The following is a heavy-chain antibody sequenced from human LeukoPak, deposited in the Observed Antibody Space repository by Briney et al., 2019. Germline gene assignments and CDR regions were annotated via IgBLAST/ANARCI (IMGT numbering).Heavy chain of an antibody. V-gene: IGHV4-39*01. CDR2: IYYSGST. CDR3: ARQLGSSLSKYYYYYYMDV. D-gene: IGHD6-6*01. CDR1: GGSISSSSYY. J-gene: IGHJ6*03. Sequence: SETLSLTCTVSGGSISSSSYYWGWIRQPPGKGLEWIGSIYYSGSTYYNPSLKSRVTISVDTSKNQFSLKLSSVTAADTAVYYCARQLGSSLSKYYYYYYMDVWGKGTTVTVSS.